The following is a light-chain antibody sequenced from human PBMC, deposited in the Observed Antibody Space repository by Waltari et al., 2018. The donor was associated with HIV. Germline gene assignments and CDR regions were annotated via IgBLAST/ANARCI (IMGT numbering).Light chain of an antibody. Sequence: EIVLTQSPATLSLSPGERATLSCRATQNAGWYLAWYRQRPGQAPSLLIYDAFNRATGIPARFSGSGSGTDFNLTISSLEPEDFAVYYCQQRSGWPWTFGQGTKVEIK. CDR2: DAF. CDR3: QQRSGWPWT. V-gene: IGKV3-11*01. CDR1: QNAGWY. J-gene: IGKJ1*01.